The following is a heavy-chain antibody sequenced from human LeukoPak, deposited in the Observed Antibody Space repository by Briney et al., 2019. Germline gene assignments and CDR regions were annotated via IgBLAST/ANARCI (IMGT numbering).Heavy chain of an antibody. CDR1: GYTLTELS. J-gene: IGHJ4*02. D-gene: IGHD3-22*01. CDR3: ARGENYYDSSGYYPY. CDR2: FDPEDGET. V-gene: IGHV1-24*01. Sequence: ASVKVSCKVSGYTLTELSMHWVRQAPGKGLEWMGGFDPEDGETIYAQKFQGRVTMTEDTSTDTAYMELSSLRSEDTAVYYCARGENYYDSSGYYPYWGQGTLVTVSS.